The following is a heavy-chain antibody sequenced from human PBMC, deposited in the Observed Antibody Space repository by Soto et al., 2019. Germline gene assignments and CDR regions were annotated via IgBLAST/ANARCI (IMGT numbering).Heavy chain of an antibody. V-gene: IGHV4-4*07. CDR1: GGSINTFY. D-gene: IGHD5-12*01. J-gene: IGHJ4*02. CDR2: VFSSGST. CDR3: AREGSYSAYNFAHGIQLWSFDF. Sequence: SETLSLTCTVSGGSINTFYWSWVRQPAGKGLEWIGRVFSSGSTSFNPSLESRVAMSVDTSKNHFSLNLSSVTAADMAVYYCAREGSYSAYNFAHGIQLWSFDFWGQGALVTVSS.